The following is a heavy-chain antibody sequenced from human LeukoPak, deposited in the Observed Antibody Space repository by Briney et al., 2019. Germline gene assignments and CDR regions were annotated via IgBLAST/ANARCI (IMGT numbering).Heavy chain of an antibody. CDR1: GGTFSSYA. Sequence: ASVKVSCKASGGTFSSYAISWVRQAPGQGLEWMGGIIPIFGTANYAQKFQGRVTITADESTSTAYMELSSLRSEDTAVYYCAKDPFAFRLGAFDSWGQGTMVTVSS. J-gene: IGHJ3*01. CDR2: IIPIFGTA. V-gene: IGHV1-69*01. CDR3: AKDPFAFRLGAFDS. D-gene: IGHD3-16*01.